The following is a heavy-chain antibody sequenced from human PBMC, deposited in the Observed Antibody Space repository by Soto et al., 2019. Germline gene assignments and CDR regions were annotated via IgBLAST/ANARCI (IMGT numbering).Heavy chain of an antibody. CDR1: GGSISSSSYY. CDR3: ASPGPSIAVAGTGAFDI. Sequence: QLQLQESGPGLVKPSETLSLTSTVSGGSISSSSYYWGWIRQPPGKGLEWIGSIYYSGSTYYNPSLKSRVTITVDTSKNQFSLKLSSVTAADTAVYYCASPGPSIAVAGTGAFDIWGQGTMVTVSS. V-gene: IGHV4-39*01. J-gene: IGHJ3*02. D-gene: IGHD6-19*01. CDR2: IYYSGST.